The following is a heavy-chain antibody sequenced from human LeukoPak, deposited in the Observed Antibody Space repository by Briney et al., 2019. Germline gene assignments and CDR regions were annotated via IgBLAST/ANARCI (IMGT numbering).Heavy chain of an antibody. Sequence: PSETLSLTCTVSGGSISSSSYYWGWIRQPPGKGLEWIGSIYYSGSTYYNPSIKSRVTISVDTSKNQFSLKLSSVTAADTAVYYCARVVGGCSSTSCLESWFDPWGQGTLVTVPS. J-gene: IGHJ5*02. CDR2: IYYSGST. CDR3: ARVVGGCSSTSCLESWFDP. CDR1: GGSISSSSYY. D-gene: IGHD2-2*01. V-gene: IGHV4-39*07.